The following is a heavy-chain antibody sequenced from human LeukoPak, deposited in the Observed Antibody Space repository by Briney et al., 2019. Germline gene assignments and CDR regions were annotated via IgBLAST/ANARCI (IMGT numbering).Heavy chain of an antibody. Sequence: PSETLSLTCTVSGGSISSSSYYWGWIRQPPGKGLEWIGRIYYRGSTYYNPSLKSRGTISVDTSKNQFSLKLTSMTAADTAVYFCARGMAEAYDYNWFDPWGQGILVTVSS. V-gene: IGHV4-39*07. D-gene: IGHD5-12*01. CDR1: GGSISSSSYY. CDR2: IYYRGST. J-gene: IGHJ5*02. CDR3: ARGMAEAYDYNWFDP.